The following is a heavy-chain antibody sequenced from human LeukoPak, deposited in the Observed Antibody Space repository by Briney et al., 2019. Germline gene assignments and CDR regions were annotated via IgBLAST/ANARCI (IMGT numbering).Heavy chain of an antibody. D-gene: IGHD3-22*01. CDR1: GGSFTGYY. CDR2: IKHSGST. J-gene: IGHJ5*02. CDR3: ARTSIYYGSSGHRS. Sequence: SETLSLACAVYGGSFTGYYWSWIRQPPGKGRGWIGEIKHSGSTNSNPSLKSRVTISVDTSKNQFSLKLSSVTAADTAVYYCARTSIYYGSSGHRSWGEGTLVTVSS. V-gene: IGHV4-34*01.